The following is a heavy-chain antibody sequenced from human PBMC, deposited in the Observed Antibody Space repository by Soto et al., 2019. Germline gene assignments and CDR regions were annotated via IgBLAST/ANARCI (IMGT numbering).Heavy chain of an antibody. CDR1: GGSFSGYY. V-gene: IGHV4-34*01. CDR2: INHSGST. Sequence: QVQLQQWGAGLLKPSETLSLTCAVYGGSFSGYYWSWIRQPPGKGLEWIGEINHSGSTNYNPSLKSRVTISVDTSKNQFSLKLSSVTAAATAVYYCARGLGIAAAPGGWFDPWGQGTLVTVSS. CDR3: ARGLGIAAAPGGWFDP. D-gene: IGHD6-13*01. J-gene: IGHJ5*02.